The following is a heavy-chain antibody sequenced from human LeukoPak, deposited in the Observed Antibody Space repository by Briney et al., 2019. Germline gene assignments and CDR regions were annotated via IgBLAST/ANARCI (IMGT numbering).Heavy chain of an antibody. V-gene: IGHV3-23*01. CDR2: ISGSGGST. CDR3: ANPYSYGESRGDY. J-gene: IGHJ4*02. D-gene: IGHD5-18*01. CDR1: GFTFSSYA. Sequence: GGSLRLSCAASGFTFSSYAMSWVRQAPGKGLEWVSAISGSGGSTYYADFVKGRFTISRDNSKNTLYLQMNSLRAEDTAVYYCANPYSYGESRGDYWGQGTLVTVSS.